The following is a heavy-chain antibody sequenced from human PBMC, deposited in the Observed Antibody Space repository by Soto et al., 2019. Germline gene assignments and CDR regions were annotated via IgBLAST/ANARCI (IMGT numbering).Heavy chain of an antibody. D-gene: IGHD5-18*01. CDR3: ARVDTPMTPGMDSSHI. CDR2: IKQDGTEK. J-gene: IGHJ3*02. CDR1: GFTFSRYW. Sequence: GGSLRLACAASGFTFSRYWMNWVRQAPGKGMEWVANIKQDGTEKNYVDSVKGRFTISRDNARKSLYLQMDSLRAEDTAVYFCARVDTPMTPGMDSSHIWCQGTMLTVS. V-gene: IGHV3-7*01.